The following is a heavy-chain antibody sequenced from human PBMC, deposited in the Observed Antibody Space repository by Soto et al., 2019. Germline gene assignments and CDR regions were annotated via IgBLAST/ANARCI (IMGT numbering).Heavy chain of an antibody. CDR3: ARVYCSGGSCYSIDY. Sequence: ASVKVSCKASGYTFTSYAMHWVLQAPGQRLEWMGWINAGNGNTKYSQKFQGRVTMTRDTSTSTVYMELSSLRSEDTAVYYCARVYCSGGSCYSIDYWGQGTLVTVSS. CDR2: INAGNGNT. CDR1: GYTFTSYA. D-gene: IGHD2-15*01. J-gene: IGHJ4*02. V-gene: IGHV1-3*01.